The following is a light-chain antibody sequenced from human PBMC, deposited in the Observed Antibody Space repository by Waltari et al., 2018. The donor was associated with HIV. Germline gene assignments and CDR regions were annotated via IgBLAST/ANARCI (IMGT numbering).Light chain of an antibody. J-gene: IGLJ3*02. V-gene: IGLV2-23*02. CDR2: EVT. Sequence: QSALTQPASVSGSPGQSITISCTGTSSDVGGYNLVSWSQQHPGKAPKLIIYEVTKRPSGVSNRFSASKSGNTASLTISGLQAEDEAHYHCCSYAGSSTLVFGGGTNVIVL. CDR3: CSYAGSSTLV. CDR1: SSDVGGYNL.